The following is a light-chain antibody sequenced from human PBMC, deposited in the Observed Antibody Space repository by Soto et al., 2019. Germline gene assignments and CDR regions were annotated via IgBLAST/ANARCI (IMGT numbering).Light chain of an antibody. CDR3: QQYYSTPLT. V-gene: IGKV3-15*01. CDR2: GAS. CDR1: QSVSSY. Sequence: EIVMTQSPATLSASPGERATLSCRASQSVSSYLAWYQQKPGQAPRLLIYGASTRATGIPARFSGSGSGTEFTLTISSLQSEDVAVYYCQQYYSTPLTFGGGTKVEIK. J-gene: IGKJ4*01.